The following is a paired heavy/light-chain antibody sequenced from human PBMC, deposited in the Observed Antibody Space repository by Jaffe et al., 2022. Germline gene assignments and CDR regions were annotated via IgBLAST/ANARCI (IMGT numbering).Heavy chain of an antibody. CDR3: ARQPANIVVVVAATPGWFDP. J-gene: IGHJ5*02. D-gene: IGHD2-15*01. CDR1: GGSISSSSYY. CDR2: IYYSGST. V-gene: IGHV4-39*01. Sequence: QLQLQESGPGLVKPSETLSLTCTVSGGSISSSSYYWGWIRQPPGKGLEWIGSIYYSGSTYYNPSLKSRVTISVDTSKNQFSLKLSSVTAADTAVYYCARQPANIVVVVAATPGWFDPWGQGTLVTVSS.
Light chain of an antibody. Sequence: SYVLTQPPSVSVAPGKTARITCGGNNIGSKSVHWYQQKPGQAPVLVIYYDSDRPSGIPERFSGSNSGNTATLTISRVEAGDEADYYCQVWDSSSDHSWVFGGGTKLTVL. CDR1: NIGSKS. CDR3: QVWDSSSDHSWV. V-gene: IGLV3-21*04. J-gene: IGLJ3*02. CDR2: YDS.